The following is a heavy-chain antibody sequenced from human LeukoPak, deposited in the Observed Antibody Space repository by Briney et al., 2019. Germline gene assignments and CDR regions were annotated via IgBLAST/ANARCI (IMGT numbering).Heavy chain of an antibody. Sequence: GRSLRLSCAASGFTFSSYAMHWVRQAPGKGLEWVAVISYDGSNKYYADSVKGRFTISRDNSKNTLYLQMNSLRAEDTAVYYCARDWHIVVVTALDYWGQGTLVTVSS. D-gene: IGHD2-21*02. CDR3: ARDWHIVVVTALDY. V-gene: IGHV3-30*04. CDR2: ISYDGSNK. CDR1: GFTFSSYA. J-gene: IGHJ4*02.